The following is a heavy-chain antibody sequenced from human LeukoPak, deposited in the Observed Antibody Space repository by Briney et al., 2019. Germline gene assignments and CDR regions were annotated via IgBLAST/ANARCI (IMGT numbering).Heavy chain of an antibody. J-gene: IGHJ4*02. V-gene: IGHV4-59*01. CDR3: ARVNDHSYGRFDY. CDR1: GGSISSYY. CDR2: IYYSGST. Sequence: PSDTLSLTCTVSGGSISSYYWSWIRQPPGKGLEWIGYIYYSGSTNYNPSLKSRVTISVDTSKNQFSLKLSSVTAADTAVYYCARVNDHSYGRFDYWGQGTLVTVSS. D-gene: IGHD5-18*01.